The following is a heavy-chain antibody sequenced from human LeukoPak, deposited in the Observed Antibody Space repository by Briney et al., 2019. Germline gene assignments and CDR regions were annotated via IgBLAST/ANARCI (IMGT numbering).Heavy chain of an antibody. Sequence: SETLSLTCTVSGGSISSYYWSWIRQPPGKGLEWIGYIYYSGSTNYNPSLKSRVTISVDTPKNQFSLKLSSVTAADTAVYYCARDFKGITIFGVVTHWYFDLWGRGTLVTVSS. J-gene: IGHJ2*01. CDR2: IYYSGST. D-gene: IGHD3-3*01. V-gene: IGHV4-59*01. CDR3: ARDFKGITIFGVVTHWYFDL. CDR1: GGSISSYY.